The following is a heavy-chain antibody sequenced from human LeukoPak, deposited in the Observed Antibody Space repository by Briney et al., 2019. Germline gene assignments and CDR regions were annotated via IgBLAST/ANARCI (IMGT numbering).Heavy chain of an antibody. Sequence: PGGSLRLSCAASGFTFSDYYMSWVRQAPGKGLEWVSAISGSGGSTYYADSVKGRFTISRDNSKNTLYLQMNSLRAEDTAVYYCAKPRSGSYYKQLGGPYFDYWGQGTLVTVSS. D-gene: IGHD1-26*01. V-gene: IGHV3-23*01. CDR1: GFTFSDYY. CDR3: AKPRSGSYYKQLGGPYFDY. J-gene: IGHJ4*02. CDR2: ISGSGGST.